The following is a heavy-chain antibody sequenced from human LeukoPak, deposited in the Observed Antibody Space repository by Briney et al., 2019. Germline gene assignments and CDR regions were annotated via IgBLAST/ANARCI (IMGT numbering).Heavy chain of an antibody. Sequence: SETLSLTCTVSGGSLSSGGYYWSWIRQHPGRGLEWIGYNYYSGSTYYNPSLKSRVTISVDTSKNQFSLKLSSVTAGDTAVYYCSSVASYYDFWSGHTSSFDYWGQGTLVTVSS. D-gene: IGHD3-3*01. CDR3: SSVASYYDFWSGHTSSFDY. V-gene: IGHV4-31*03. CDR2: NYYSGST. J-gene: IGHJ4*02. CDR1: GGSLSSGGYY.